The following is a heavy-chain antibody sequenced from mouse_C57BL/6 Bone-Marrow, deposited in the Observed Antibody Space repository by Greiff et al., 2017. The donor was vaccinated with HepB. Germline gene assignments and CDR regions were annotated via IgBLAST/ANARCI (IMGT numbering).Heavy chain of an antibody. Sequence: EVNVVESGGGLVKPGGSLKLSCAASGFTFSSYAMSWVRQTPEKRLEWVATISDGGSYTYYPDNVKGRFTISRDNAKNNLYLQMSHLKSEDTAMYYCARGSLAGSYYFDYWGQGTTLTVSS. CDR3: ARGSLAGSYYFDY. CDR1: GFTFSSYA. V-gene: IGHV5-4*03. D-gene: IGHD1-1*01. CDR2: ISDGGSYT. J-gene: IGHJ2*01.